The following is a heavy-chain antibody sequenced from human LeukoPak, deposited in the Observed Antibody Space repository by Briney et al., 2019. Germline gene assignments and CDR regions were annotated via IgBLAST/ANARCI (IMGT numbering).Heavy chain of an antibody. J-gene: IGHJ4*02. CDR1: GGSFSGYY. CDR3: ARGRGGITMVRYDY. CDR2: INHSART. Sequence: PSETLSLTCAVYGGSFSGYYWSWIRQPPGKGLEWIGEINHSARTNYNPSLKSRVTISVDTSKTQFSLKLSSVTAADTAVYYCARGRGGITMVRYDYWGQGTLVTVSS. D-gene: IGHD3-10*01. V-gene: IGHV4-34*01.